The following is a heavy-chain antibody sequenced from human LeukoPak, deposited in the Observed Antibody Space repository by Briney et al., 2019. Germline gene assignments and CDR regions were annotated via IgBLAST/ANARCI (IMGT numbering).Heavy chain of an antibody. CDR1: GFTFGSYG. Sequence: GGSLRLSCAASGFTFGSYGMHWVRQAPGKGLEWVAVISYDGSNKYYADSVKGRFTISRDNSKNTLYLQMNSLRAEDTAVYYCAKDRLSSGWYFDYWGQGTLVTVSS. CDR2: ISYDGSNK. V-gene: IGHV3-30*18. D-gene: IGHD6-19*01. CDR3: AKDRLSSGWYFDY. J-gene: IGHJ4*02.